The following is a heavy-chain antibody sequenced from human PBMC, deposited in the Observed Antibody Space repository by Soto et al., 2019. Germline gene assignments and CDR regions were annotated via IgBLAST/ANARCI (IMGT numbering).Heavy chain of an antibody. V-gene: IGHV1-2*04. Sequence: ASVKVSCKATGYTFTGYHIPWVRQAPRQGLEWMGWINPNSGSTGYAQKFQGWATITRDTSISTAYMELSRLRSADTAVSYSAILITLTKRSDYWGHGTLFRFSS. CDR3: AILITLTKRSDY. J-gene: IGHJ4*01. D-gene: IGHD3-16*01. CDR1: GYTFTGYH. CDR2: INPNSGST.